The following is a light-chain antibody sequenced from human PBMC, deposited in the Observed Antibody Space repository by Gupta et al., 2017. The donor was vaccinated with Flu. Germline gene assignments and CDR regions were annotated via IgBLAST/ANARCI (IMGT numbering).Light chain of an antibody. CDR1: QNIKAW. J-gene: IGKJ2*01. V-gene: IGKV1-5*03. CDR3: QQYNLYHT. CDR2: KAS. Sequence: DMQMTQSTSTLSVSVGDRVTITCRDSQNIKAWLAWYQQKPGRAPKLLIYKASNLESGVPSMFSGSGSGTEFTLTISSLQPDDSATYYCQQYNLYHTFGQGTKLEIK.